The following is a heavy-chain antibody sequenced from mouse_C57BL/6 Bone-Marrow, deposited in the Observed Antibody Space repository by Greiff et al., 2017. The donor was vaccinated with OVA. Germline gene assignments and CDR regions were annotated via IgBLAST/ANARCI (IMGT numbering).Heavy chain of an antibody. CDR1: GYTFTSYG. CDR2: IYPRSGNT. J-gene: IGHJ4*01. V-gene: IGHV1-81*01. D-gene: IGHD1-1*01. CDR3: SRDYYGSSPYYAMDY. Sequence: VKLVESGAELARPGASVKLSCKASGYTFTSYGISWVKQRTGQGLEWIGGIYPRSGNTYYNEKFKGKATLTAAKSSSTAYMELRILTAEDSAVYFCSRDYYGSSPYYAMDYWGQGTSVTVSS.